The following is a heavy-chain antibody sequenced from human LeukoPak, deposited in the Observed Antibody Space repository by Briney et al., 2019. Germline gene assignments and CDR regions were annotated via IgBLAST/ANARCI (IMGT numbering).Heavy chain of an antibody. J-gene: IGHJ4*02. D-gene: IGHD6-13*01. Sequence: ASVKVSCKASGYTFTSYAMHWVRQAPGQRLEWMGWINAGSGNTKYSQKFQGRVTITRDTSASTAYMALSSLRSEDTAVYYCARSKGGPYSSSWYGDYRGQGTLVTVSS. CDR3: ARSKGGPYSSSWYGDY. CDR2: INAGSGNT. CDR1: GYTFTSYA. V-gene: IGHV1-3*01.